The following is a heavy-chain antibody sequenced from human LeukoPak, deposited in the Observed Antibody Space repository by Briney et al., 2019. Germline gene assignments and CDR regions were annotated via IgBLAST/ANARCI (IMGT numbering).Heavy chain of an antibody. D-gene: IGHD1-26*01. J-gene: IGHJ4*02. V-gene: IGHV5-51*01. CDR3: ARQSPQYSGSYWSFDY. Sequence: GESLKISCKGSGYSFTSYWIGWVRQMPGKGLEWMGIIYPGHSDTRYSPSVQGQVTNSADKSIRTAYLQWSSLKASDTAMYYCARQSPQYSGSYWSFDYWGQGTLVTVSS. CDR2: IYPGHSDT. CDR1: GYSFTSYW.